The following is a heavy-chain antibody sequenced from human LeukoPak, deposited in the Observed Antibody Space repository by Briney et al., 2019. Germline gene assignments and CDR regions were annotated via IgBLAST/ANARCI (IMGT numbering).Heavy chain of an antibody. CDR3: ARAVTLTDIDY. J-gene: IGHJ4*02. Sequence: GASVKVSCKASGHTFTGSYIHWVRQAPGQGLEWMGWINPNSGYTDSAQSFQGRVTLTRDTSISTAYMELSSLRSDDTAVYYCARAVTLTDIDYWGQGTLVTVS. CDR1: GHTFTGSY. CDR2: INPNSGYT. V-gene: IGHV1-2*02. D-gene: IGHD4-11*01.